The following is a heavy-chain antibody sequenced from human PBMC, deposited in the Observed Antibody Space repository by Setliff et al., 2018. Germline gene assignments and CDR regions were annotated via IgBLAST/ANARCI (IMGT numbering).Heavy chain of an antibody. J-gene: IGHJ5*02. Sequence: GESLRLSCAASGFTFSSYAMSWVRQAPGKGLEWVSAISGSGGSTYYADSVKGRFTISRDNSKNTLYLQMNSLRAEDTAVYYCAKGRWYYNLWSDLSNWFDPWGQGTLVTVSS. CDR1: GFTFSSYA. V-gene: IGHV3-23*01. D-gene: IGHD3-3*01. CDR3: AKGRWYYNLWSDLSNWFDP. CDR2: ISGSGGST.